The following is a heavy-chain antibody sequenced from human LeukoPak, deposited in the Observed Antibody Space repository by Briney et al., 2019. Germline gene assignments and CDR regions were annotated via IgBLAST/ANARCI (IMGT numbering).Heavy chain of an antibody. CDR2: VYNSGGT. CDR3: AREHDFGRFDF. Sequence: SETLSLTCTVFGGSVSSGSYYWSWIRQPPGKGLEWFGNVYNSGGTNYNPSLQSQVTISMDTSKNQFSLKLTSITAADTAVYFCAREHDFGRFDFWGQGTLVVVSS. V-gene: IGHV4-61*01. J-gene: IGHJ4*02. D-gene: IGHD4-17*01. CDR1: GGSVSSGSYY.